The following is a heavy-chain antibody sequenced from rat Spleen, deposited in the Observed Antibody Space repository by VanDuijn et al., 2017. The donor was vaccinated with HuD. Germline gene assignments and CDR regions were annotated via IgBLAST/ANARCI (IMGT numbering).Heavy chain of an antibody. CDR1: GFSLTSSG. Sequence: QVQMKETGPGLVQTTQTLSVTCTVSGFSLTSSGVHWVRQAPGKGLEWMGIIGGDGSTNYNSALKSRLSISRDTSKSQVFVTMNSLQTDDTAVYYCAEMGRGDYWGQGVMVTVSS. V-gene: IGHV2-77*01. J-gene: IGHJ2*01. CDR2: IGGDGST. CDR3: AEMGRGDY. D-gene: IGHD5-1*01.